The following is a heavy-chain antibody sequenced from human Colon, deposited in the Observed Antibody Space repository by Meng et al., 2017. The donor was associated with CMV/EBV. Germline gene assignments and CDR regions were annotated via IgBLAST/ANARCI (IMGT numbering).Heavy chain of an antibody. CDR3: AREFGGSYPFDY. CDR2: INPNSGGT. V-gene: IGHV1-2*02. Sequence: ASVKVSCKASGYTFTGYYMHWVRQAPGQGLEWMGWINPNSGGTNYAQKFQGRVTMTRDTSISTAYMELSRLRSDDTAVYYCAREFGGSYPFDYWGQGTPVTVSS. CDR1: GYTFTGYY. J-gene: IGHJ4*02. D-gene: IGHD1-26*01.